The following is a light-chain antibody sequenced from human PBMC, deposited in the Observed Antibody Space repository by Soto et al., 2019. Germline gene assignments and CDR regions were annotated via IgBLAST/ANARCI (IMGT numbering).Light chain of an antibody. V-gene: IGKV3-15*01. J-gene: IGKJ1*01. CDR1: QSVSGN. CDR3: QQYNNLPACT. Sequence: EIVMTQSPATLSVSPGERATLSCRASQSVSGNLAWYQQKPGQAPRLLIYGASTRATGIPARFSGSGSGTEFPLIISSLQAEDFAVYYCQQYNNLPACTFGQGTKVEIK. CDR2: GAS.